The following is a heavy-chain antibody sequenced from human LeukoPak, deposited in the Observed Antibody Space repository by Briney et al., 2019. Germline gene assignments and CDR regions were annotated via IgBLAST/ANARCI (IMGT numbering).Heavy chain of an antibody. Sequence: PSETLSLTCAVYGGSFSGYYWSWIRQPPGKGLEWIGEINHSGSTNYNPSLKSRVTISVDTSKNPFSLKLSSVTAADTAVYYCASSSTRSLFDYWGQGTLVTVSS. J-gene: IGHJ4*02. CDR2: INHSGST. V-gene: IGHV4-34*01. D-gene: IGHD2-2*01. CDR3: ASSSTRSLFDY. CDR1: GGSFSGYY.